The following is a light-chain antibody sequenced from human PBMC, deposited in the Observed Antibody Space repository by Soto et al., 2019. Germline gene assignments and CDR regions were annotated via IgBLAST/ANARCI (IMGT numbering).Light chain of an antibody. V-gene: IGKV1-5*03. Sequence: DIQMTQSPSTLSASVGDRVTITCRASQSISDWLAWYQQKPGKAPNLLIYKASSLESGVPSRFSGSGSGTEFTLTISSVQPDDFAAYYCQQYKSDPYNFGQGTKLEIK. CDR3: QQYKSDPYN. J-gene: IGKJ2*01. CDR2: KAS. CDR1: QSISDW.